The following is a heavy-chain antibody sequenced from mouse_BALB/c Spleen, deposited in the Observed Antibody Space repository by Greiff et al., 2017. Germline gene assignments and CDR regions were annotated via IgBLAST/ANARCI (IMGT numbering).Heavy chain of an antibody. J-gene: IGHJ3*01. CDR1: GYSFTGYF. D-gene: IGHD2-4*01. CDR3: GSGDYDVEGVFAY. CDR2: INPYNGDT. Sequence: VQLQQSGPELVKPGASVKISCKASGYSFTGYFMNWVKQSHGQSLEWIGRINPYNGDTFYNQKFKGKATLTVDKSSSTAHMELLSLTSEDSAVYYCGSGDYDVEGVFAYWGQGTLVTVSA. V-gene: IGHV1-37*01.